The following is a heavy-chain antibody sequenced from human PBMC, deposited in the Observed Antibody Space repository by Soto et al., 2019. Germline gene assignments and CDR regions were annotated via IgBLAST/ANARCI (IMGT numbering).Heavy chain of an antibody. CDR3: AAGNYYGSGTYLRG. J-gene: IGHJ4*02. V-gene: IGHV3-11*01. CDR2: ISSHGTTI. CDR1: GCTFRDYY. Sequence: QVQLVESGGDLVKPGGSLRLSCAASGCTFRDYYMSWIRQAPGKGLEWVSYISSHGTTIYYADSVKGRFTISRDNAKNSLYLQMNRLRAEDTAVYYCAAGNYYGSGTYLRGWGQGTLVTVSS. D-gene: IGHD3-10*01.